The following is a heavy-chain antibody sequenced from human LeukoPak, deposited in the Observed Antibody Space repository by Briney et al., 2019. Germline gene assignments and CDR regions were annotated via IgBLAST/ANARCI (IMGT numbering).Heavy chain of an antibody. CDR2: ISGSGTST. CDR3: AKEVYSDSSGYFDY. D-gene: IGHD3-22*01. Sequence: GGSLRLSCAASGFTFSSYAMSWVRQAPGKGLEWVSGISGSGTSTYYADSVKGRFTISRGNSKNALYLQMNSLRADETAVYYCAKEVYSDSSGYFDYWGQGTLVTVSS. V-gene: IGHV3-23*01. CDR1: GFTFSSYA. J-gene: IGHJ4*02.